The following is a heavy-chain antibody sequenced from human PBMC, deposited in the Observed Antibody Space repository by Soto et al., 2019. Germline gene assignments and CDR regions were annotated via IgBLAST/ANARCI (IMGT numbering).Heavy chain of an antibody. V-gene: IGHV3-30*18. CDR2: ISYDGSNK. D-gene: IGHD6-13*01. CDR3: AKALNEYSSSWYDFDY. CDR1: GFTFSSYG. Sequence: QVQLVESGGGVVQPGRSLRLSCAASGFTFSSYGMHWVRQAPGKGLEWVAVISYDGSNKYYADSVKGRFTISRDNSKNTLYLQMDSLSAEDTAVYYCAKALNEYSSSWYDFDYWGQGTLVTVSS. J-gene: IGHJ4*02.